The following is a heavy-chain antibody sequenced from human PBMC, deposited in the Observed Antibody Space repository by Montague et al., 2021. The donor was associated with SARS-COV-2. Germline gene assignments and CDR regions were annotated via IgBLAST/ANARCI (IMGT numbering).Heavy chain of an antibody. CDR3: ARRGQFRRHFDH. Sequence: SETLSLTCAVYGASFSPYYWSWIRQSPGGGQEWIGEIYIGVGTNNTGSTNYNPPLKSPVTISADTSKNQFSLKLTSVTAGDTAVYYCARRGQFRRHFDHWGQGTLVTVSS. CDR1: GASFSPYY. V-gene: IGHV4-34*01. J-gene: IGHJ5*02. CDR2: IYIGVGTNNTGST.